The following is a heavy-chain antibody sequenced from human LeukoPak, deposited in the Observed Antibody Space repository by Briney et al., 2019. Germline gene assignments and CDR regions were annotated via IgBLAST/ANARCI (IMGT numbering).Heavy chain of an antibody. Sequence: SETLSLTCTVSGGSISNYYWSWIRQPPGKGLEWIGYIYYSGSTNYNPSLKSRVTISVDTSKNQFSLKLSSVTAADTAVYYCATVALVGATLPFDYWGQGTLVTVSS. J-gene: IGHJ4*02. CDR3: ATVALVGATLPFDY. V-gene: IGHV4-59*01. D-gene: IGHD1-26*01. CDR1: GGSISNYY. CDR2: IYYSGST.